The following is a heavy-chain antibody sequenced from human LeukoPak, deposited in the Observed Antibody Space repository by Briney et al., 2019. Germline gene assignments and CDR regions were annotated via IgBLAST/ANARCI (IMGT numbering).Heavy chain of an antibody. D-gene: IGHD3-10*01. V-gene: IGHV3-23*01. CDR1: GYTSSSPA. CDR3: TKDLFTMVRGVIGV. J-gene: IGHJ6*02. CDR2: IIGSCGST. Sequence: GRSLRLSCAPSGYTSSSPAISCVRQAPGKGLGWVSAIIGSCGSTYYADSGKGRFTISRNNSKNTLYMQMTSLRAEQPAVTYCTKDLFTMVRGVIGVWGQGTTVTVSS.